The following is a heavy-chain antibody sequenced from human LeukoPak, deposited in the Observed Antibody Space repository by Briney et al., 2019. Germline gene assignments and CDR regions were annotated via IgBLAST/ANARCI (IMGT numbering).Heavy chain of an antibody. D-gene: IGHD3-3*01. J-gene: IGHJ5*02. Sequence: ASVKVSCKASGYTFTSYGISWVRQAPGQGLEWMGWISAYNGNTNYAQKLQGRVTMTTDTSTSTAYMELRSLRSDDTAVYYCARGSRLNIRTYYDFWSGYYGREDWFDPWGQGTLVTVSS. CDR1: GYTFTSYG. CDR3: ARGSRLNIRTYYDFWSGYYGREDWFDP. CDR2: ISAYNGNT. V-gene: IGHV1-18*01.